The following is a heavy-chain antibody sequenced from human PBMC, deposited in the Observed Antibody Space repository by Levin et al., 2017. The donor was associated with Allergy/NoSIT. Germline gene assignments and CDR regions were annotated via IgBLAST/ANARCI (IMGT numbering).Heavy chain of an antibody. CDR1: GGSISSSSYY. CDR2: IYYSGST. CDR3: ARPDAAAGKGFGY. V-gene: IGHV4-39*01. J-gene: IGHJ4*02. Sequence: SETLSLTCTVSGGSISSSSYYWGWIRQPPGKGLEWIGSIYYSGSTYYNPSLKSRVTISVDTSKNQFSLKLSSVTAADTAVYYCARPDAAAGKGFGYWGQGTLVTVSS. D-gene: IGHD6-13*01.